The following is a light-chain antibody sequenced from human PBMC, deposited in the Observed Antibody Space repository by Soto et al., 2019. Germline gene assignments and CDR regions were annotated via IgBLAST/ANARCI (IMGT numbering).Light chain of an antibody. CDR3: RSYTRSSTLGV. CDR2: DVS. J-gene: IGLJ1*01. V-gene: IGLV2-14*01. Sequence: QSALTQPASVSGSPGQSITISCTGTSSDVGGYNYVSWYQQHPGKAPKLMIYDVSNRPSGVSNRFSGSKSGNTASLTISGLQAEDEADYYCRSYTRSSTLGVFGTGTKLTDL. CDR1: SSDVGGYNY.